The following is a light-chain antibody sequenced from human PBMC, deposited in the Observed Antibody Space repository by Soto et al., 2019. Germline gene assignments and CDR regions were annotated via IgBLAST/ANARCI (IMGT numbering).Light chain of an antibody. V-gene: IGKV3-20*01. CDR2: GAS. CDR1: QSVSSSY. J-gene: IGKJ1*01. Sequence: EIVLTQSPGTLSLSPGERATLSCRASQSVSSSYLAWYQQKPGQAPRLLIYGASSRATGIPDRFSGSGSGTDFSLTSSRLEREDFAVYYCQQYGSSPPSTFGQGTKVEIK. CDR3: QQYGSSPPST.